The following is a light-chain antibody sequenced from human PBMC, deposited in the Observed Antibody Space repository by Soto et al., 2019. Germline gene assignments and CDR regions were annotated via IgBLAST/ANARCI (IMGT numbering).Light chain of an antibody. J-gene: IGLJ2*01. CDR2: EVN. Sequence: QSVLTQAASVSGAPGQSITISCTGTSSDVGAYNYVSWYQQHPGKAPKLMIYEVNNRPSGVSNRFSVSKSGNTASLTISGLQAEDESDYYCSSYTSSNTVLFGGGTKLTVL. V-gene: IGLV2-14*01. CDR1: SSDVGAYNY. CDR3: SSYTSSNTVL.